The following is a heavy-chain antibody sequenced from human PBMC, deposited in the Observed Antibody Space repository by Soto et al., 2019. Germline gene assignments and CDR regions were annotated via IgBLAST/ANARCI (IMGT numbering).Heavy chain of an antibody. J-gene: IGHJ4*02. D-gene: IGHD1-20*01. CDR3: ATYNWNDGRFDY. CDR1: GYTFTGYY. V-gene: IGHV1-2*02. Sequence: ASVKVSCKASGYTFTGYYMHWVRQAPGQGLEWMGWINPNSGGTNYAQKFQGRVTMTRDTSISTAYMELSRLRSDDTAVYYCATYNWNDGRFDYWGPGTLVTVSS. CDR2: INPNSGGT.